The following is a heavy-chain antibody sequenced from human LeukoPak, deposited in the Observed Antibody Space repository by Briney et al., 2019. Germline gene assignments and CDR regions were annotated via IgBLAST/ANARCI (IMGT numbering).Heavy chain of an antibody. CDR2: INTDGSST. CDR3: ASRTPLGY. Sequence: GGSLRLSCAASGFTFSSYWMHWVRQAPGMGLVWVSRINTDGSSTSYADSVKGRFTISRDNAKNTLYLQMNSLRAEDTAVYYCASRTPLGYWGQGTLVTVSS. J-gene: IGHJ4*02. D-gene: IGHD2-15*01. CDR1: GFTFSSYW. V-gene: IGHV3-74*01.